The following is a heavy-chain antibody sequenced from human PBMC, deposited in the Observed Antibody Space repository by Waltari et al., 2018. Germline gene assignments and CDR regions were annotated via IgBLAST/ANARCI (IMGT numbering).Heavy chain of an antibody. CDR1: GYTFTSYD. Sequence: QVQLVQSGAEVKKPGASVKVSCRASGYTFTSYDNNWVRKATGQGLEWMGWMNPNSGNTDYAQKFQGRVTMTRNTSISTAYMELSSLRSEDTAVYYCARGYPFSFYGSGTYYNVYDYWGQGTLVTVSS. V-gene: IGHV1-8*01. CDR2: MNPNSGNT. D-gene: IGHD3-10*01. J-gene: IGHJ4*02. CDR3: ARGYPFSFYGSGTYYNVYDY.